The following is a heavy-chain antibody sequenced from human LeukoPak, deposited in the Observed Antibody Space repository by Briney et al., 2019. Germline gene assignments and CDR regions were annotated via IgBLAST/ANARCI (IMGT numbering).Heavy chain of an antibody. Sequence: PSETLSLTCTVSGGSISSYYWSWIRQPPGKGLGWIGYIYYSGSTNYNPSLKSRVTISVDTSKNQFSLKLSSVTAADTAVYYCARGDYYDSRVPNWIDPWGRGTLVTVSS. CDR2: IYYSGST. CDR3: ARGDYYDSRVPNWIDP. CDR1: GGSISSYY. D-gene: IGHD3-22*01. J-gene: IGHJ5*02. V-gene: IGHV4-59*01.